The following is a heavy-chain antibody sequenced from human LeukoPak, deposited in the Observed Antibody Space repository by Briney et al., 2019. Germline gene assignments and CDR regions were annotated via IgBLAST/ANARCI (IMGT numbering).Heavy chain of an antibody. CDR1: GFTFSSYF. V-gene: IGHV3-23*01. Sequence: GGSLSLSCAVSGFTFSSYFMSWLRQAPGKGLDWVSSISGSGSSTYYAAPVKGRSTTSRDNTKNTPYLQINSLTAEDTAVYYCAKDLDSSGYYQSGFDYWGQGTLVTASS. CDR2: ISGSGSST. CDR3: AKDLDSSGYYQSGFDY. D-gene: IGHD3-22*01. J-gene: IGHJ4*02.